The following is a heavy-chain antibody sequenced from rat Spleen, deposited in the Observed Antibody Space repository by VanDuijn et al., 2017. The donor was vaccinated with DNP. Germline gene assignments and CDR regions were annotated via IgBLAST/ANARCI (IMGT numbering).Heavy chain of an antibody. J-gene: IGHJ2*01. V-gene: IGHV2-30*01. CDR3: TRGGYGGYFAD. CDR1: GISLTSYN. D-gene: IGHD1-11*01. CDR2: IWTNGSS. Sequence: QVQLKESGPGLVQPSQTLSLTCTVSGISLTSYNVHWIRQPTGEGLEWKGMIWTNGSSDYSLDLKSRLTISRDTSKSQVFLQMNSLQTEDTAIYFCTRGGYGGYFADWGQGVMVTVSS.